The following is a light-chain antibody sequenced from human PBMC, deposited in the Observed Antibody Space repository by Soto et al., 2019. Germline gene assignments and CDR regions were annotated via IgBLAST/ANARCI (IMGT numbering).Light chain of an antibody. CDR1: QNIGGY. Sequence: ETVLTHSPASLSLSPGDRATLSCRASQNIGGYLAWYQQKPGQAPRLLIYGASSRATGIPDRFSGSGSGTDFTLTISRLEPEDFAVYYCQQYGSSPITFGQGTRLEIK. CDR3: QQYGSSPIT. J-gene: IGKJ5*01. V-gene: IGKV3-20*01. CDR2: GAS.